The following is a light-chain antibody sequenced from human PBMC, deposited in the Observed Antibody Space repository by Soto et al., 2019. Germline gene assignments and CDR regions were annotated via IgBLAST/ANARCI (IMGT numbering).Light chain of an antibody. CDR2: DTS. J-gene: IGKJ5*01. V-gene: IGKV3-11*01. Sequence: EIALTQSPATLSLSPGERATLSCRASQSVSSYLAWYQHKPGQAPRLLIYDTSNRATGIPARFSGSGSGTEFTLTISSLEPEDFAVYYCQQRSDWPPSITFGQGTRLEIK. CDR1: QSVSSY. CDR3: QQRSDWPPSIT.